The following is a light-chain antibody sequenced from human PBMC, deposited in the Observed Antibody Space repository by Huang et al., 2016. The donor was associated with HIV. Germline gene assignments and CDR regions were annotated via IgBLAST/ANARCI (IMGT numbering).Light chain of an antibody. V-gene: IGKV1-39*01. CDR3: QQTYTGVT. Sequence: DIQMTQSPSSLSASVGDRVTITCRASQSINTYLNWFQQKPGKAPKVLVSAASTLQSGVPWRFSGGGSGTHFTLTITSLQPEDFATYYCQQTYTGVTVDQGTKVEIK. CDR2: AAS. CDR1: QSINTY. J-gene: IGKJ1*01.